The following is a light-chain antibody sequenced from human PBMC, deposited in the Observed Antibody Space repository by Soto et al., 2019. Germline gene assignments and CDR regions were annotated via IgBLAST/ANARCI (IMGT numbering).Light chain of an antibody. J-gene: IGLJ3*02. CDR3: VLYVGSGIWV. CDR2: STY. Sequence: QAVVTQEPSFSVSPGATVTLTCGLSSGSVSTNNYPSWYQQTPGQAPRTLIYSTYTRSSGVPDRFSASILGNKAALTITGAQADDESDYYCVLYVGSGIWVFGGGTKLTVL. V-gene: IGLV8-61*01. CDR1: SGSVSTNNY.